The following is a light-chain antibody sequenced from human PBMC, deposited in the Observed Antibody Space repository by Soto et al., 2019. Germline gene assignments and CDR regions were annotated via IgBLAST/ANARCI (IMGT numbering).Light chain of an antibody. CDR1: SSNVGSHF. CDR3: AAWDDSLSGHYV. V-gene: IGLV1-47*02. Sequence: QSVLTQPPSASGTPGQRVTISCSGSSSNVGSHFVYWYQQLPGTAPKLLIYNDNERPSGVPARFSGSKSGTSASLAISGLRSGDEADYYWAAWDDSLSGHYVFGTGTKLTVL. CDR2: NDN. J-gene: IGLJ1*01.